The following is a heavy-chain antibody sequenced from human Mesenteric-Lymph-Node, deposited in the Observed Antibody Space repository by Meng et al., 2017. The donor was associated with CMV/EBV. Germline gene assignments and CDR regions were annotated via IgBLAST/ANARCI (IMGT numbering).Heavy chain of an antibody. CDR1: GESFSGYY. Sequence: ESLKISCAVYGESFSGYYWSWIRQPPGKGLEWIGEINHSGSTYYNPSLKSRVTISVDTSKNQFSLKLSSVTAADTAVYYCARIYSSSWYRPEYFQHWGQGTLVTVSS. CDR2: INHSGST. J-gene: IGHJ1*01. CDR3: ARIYSSSWYRPEYFQH. D-gene: IGHD6-13*01. V-gene: IGHV4-34*01.